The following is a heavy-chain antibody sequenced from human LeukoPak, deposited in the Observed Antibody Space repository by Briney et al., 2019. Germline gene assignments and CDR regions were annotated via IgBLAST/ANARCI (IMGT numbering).Heavy chain of an antibody. D-gene: IGHD1-26*01. CDR3: SRESGPFCPFGY. V-gene: IGHV4-4*02. J-gene: IGHJ4*02. CDR2: ISLAGQT. CDR1: GGSISGTNW. Sequence: PSGTLSLTCGVSGGSISGTNWWSWVRQPPGQGLEWIGEISLAGQTNYNPSLNGRVTMSLDKSSNQLSLHLTSVTAADTATYFCSRESGPFCPFGYWGQGTLVIAPS.